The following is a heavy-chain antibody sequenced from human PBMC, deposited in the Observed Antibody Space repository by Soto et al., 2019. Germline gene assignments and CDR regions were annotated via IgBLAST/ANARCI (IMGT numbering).Heavy chain of an antibody. CDR3: ARVDSGGYCSSTSCYEGDNWFDP. Sequence: QVQLQESGPGLVKPSETLSLTCTVSGGSISSYYWSWIRQPAGKGLEWIGRIYTSGSTNYNPSLKSRVTMSVDTSKNQFSLKLSSVTAADPAVYYCARVDSGGYCSSTSCYEGDNWFDPWGQGTLVTVSS. CDR1: GGSISSYY. J-gene: IGHJ5*02. V-gene: IGHV4-4*07. CDR2: IYTSGST. D-gene: IGHD2-2*01.